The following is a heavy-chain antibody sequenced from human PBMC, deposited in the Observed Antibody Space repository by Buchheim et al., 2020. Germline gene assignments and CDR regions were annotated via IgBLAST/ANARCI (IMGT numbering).Heavy chain of an antibody. D-gene: IGHD2-2*01. CDR1: GFTFSSYA. CDR2: ISYDGSNK. V-gene: IGHV3-30*04. J-gene: IGHJ5*02. CDR3: ARPLRGYCSSTSCQGGWFDP. Sequence: QVQLVESGGGVVQPGRSLRLSCAASGFTFSSYAMHWVRQAPGKGLEWVAVISYDGSNKYYADSVKGRFTISRDNSKTTLFLQMNSLRAEDKAVYYCARPLRGYCSSTSCQGGWFDPWGQGTL.